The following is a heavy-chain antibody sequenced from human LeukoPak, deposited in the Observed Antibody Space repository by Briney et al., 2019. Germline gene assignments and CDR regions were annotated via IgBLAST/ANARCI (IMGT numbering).Heavy chain of an antibody. J-gene: IGHJ4*02. CDR2: TFFGGGS. D-gene: IGHD3-10*01. V-gene: IGHV4-59*08. CDR3: ARGNYFGSGRFDY. Sequence: PSETLSLTCTVSGVSIINNYWHWIRQTPDKGLEWIGYTFFGGGSNYNRSLRSRITTSIDTSRSQFSLELSSVTAADTAVYFCARGNYFGSGRFDYWGQGTRVTVSS. CDR1: GVSIINNY.